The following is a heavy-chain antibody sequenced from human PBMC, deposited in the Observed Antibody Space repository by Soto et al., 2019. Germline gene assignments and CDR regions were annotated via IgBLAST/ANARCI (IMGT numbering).Heavy chain of an antibody. CDR1: GYPVTAYY. J-gene: IGHJ3*02. Sequence: QLHLVQSGAVVKKPGASVTVSCSASGYPVTAYYMHWVRQAPGRGLEWMGGINPATGALKYTQTWQGGVTMTRDTSTSTVFMELSGRTSKNTAVFYLARGGGVGVAGSAAFDMWGQGTLVTVSS. CDR3: ARGGGVGVAGSAAFDM. CDR2: INPATGAL. V-gene: IGHV1-2*02. D-gene: IGHD3-3*01.